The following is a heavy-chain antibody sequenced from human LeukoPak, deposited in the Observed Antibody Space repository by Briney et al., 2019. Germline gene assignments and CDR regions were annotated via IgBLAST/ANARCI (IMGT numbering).Heavy chain of an antibody. J-gene: IGHJ4*02. Sequence: TSETLSLTCTVSGGSISSSSYYWGWIRQPPGKGLEWIGTIYYSGSTFYNPSLKSRVTISVDTSKNQFSLKLTSVTAADTAVYYCARVPTITFFDCWGQGTLVTVSS. V-gene: IGHV4-39*07. CDR3: ARVPTITFFDC. D-gene: IGHD3-10*01. CDR2: IYYSGST. CDR1: GGSISSSSYY.